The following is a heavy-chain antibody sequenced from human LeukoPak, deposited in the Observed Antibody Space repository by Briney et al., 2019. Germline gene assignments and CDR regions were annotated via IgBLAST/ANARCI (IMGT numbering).Heavy chain of an antibody. CDR2: IYHSGST. D-gene: IGHD6-19*01. CDR1: GGSISSGGYS. V-gene: IGHV4-30-2*01. Sequence: SETLSLTCAVSGGSISSGGYSWSWIRQPPGKGLEWIGYIYHSGSTYYNPSLKSRVTISVDRSKNQFSLKLSSVTAADTAVYYCARPLRRGWYPFDYWGQGTLVTVSS. J-gene: IGHJ4*02. CDR3: ARPLRRGWYPFDY.